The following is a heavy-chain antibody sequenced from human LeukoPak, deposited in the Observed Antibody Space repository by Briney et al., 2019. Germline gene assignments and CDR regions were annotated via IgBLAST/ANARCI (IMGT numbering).Heavy chain of an antibody. CDR3: VCGGAFDI. J-gene: IGHJ3*02. Sequence: ASVTVSFKSSVYTFTNYDINWVRQATGQGLEWMGWMNPNSGNTGYAQKFQGRVTMTRDTSISTAYMELSSLRSDDTAIYYCVCGGAFDIWGQGTMVTVSS. V-gene: IGHV1-8*01. CDR1: VYTFTNYD. CDR2: MNPNSGNT.